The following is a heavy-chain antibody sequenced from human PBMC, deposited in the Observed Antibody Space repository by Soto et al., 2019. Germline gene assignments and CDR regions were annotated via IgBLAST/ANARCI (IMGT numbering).Heavy chain of an antibody. CDR3: ARDRIYLPDY. CDR2: ISADNGNT. J-gene: IGHJ4*02. CDR1: GYTFTSYG. V-gene: IGHV1-18*01. Sequence: QVQLVQSGAEVKKPGASVKVSCKASGYTFTSYGISWVRQAPGQGLEWMGWISADNGNTNYAQKLQGRGTMTTDTSTRPAYRELRSLRSDDTAVYYWARDRIYLPDYWGQGTLVTVSS.